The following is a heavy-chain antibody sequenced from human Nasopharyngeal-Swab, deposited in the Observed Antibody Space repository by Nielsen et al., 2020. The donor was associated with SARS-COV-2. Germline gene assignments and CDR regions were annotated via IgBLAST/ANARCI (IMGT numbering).Heavy chain of an antibody. CDR1: GLTFSSYW. D-gene: IGHD3-16*01. V-gene: IGHV3-74*01. Sequence: GGSLRLSCAASGLTFSSYWMHWVRQAPGKGLVWVSRINSAGSATSYADSVKGRFTISRDNAKSTLYLQMNSLRGDDTAIYFCAKDFWGALDSWGQGTLVTVSS. J-gene: IGHJ4*02. CDR2: INSAGSAT. CDR3: AKDFWGALDS.